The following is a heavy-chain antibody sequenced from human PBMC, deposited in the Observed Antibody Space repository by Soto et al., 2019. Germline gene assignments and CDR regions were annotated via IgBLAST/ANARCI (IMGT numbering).Heavy chain of an antibody. V-gene: IGHV3-23*01. CDR3: AKNQERELPRVIDF. CDR2: MSGSSSTT. CDR1: GLSFSNYA. J-gene: IGHJ4*02. D-gene: IGHD1-7*01. Sequence: SLILSCATSGLSFSNYAMSWVRQAPGGGLEWVSSMSGSSSTTYYADSVRGRFTISRDRSKNTLYLQMSSLRAEDTALYYCAKNQERELPRVIDFWGQGTLVTVSS.